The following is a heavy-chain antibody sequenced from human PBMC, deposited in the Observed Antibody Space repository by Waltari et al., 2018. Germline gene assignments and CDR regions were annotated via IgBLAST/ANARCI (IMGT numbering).Heavy chain of an antibody. CDR1: GFTFSSYW. J-gene: IGHJ3*02. CDR3: TRGNVPLTGDEAFDI. D-gene: IGHD7-27*01. Sequence: EVQLVESGGGLVQPGVSLRLSCAASGFTFSSYWMHWVRQAPGQGPVWVSRINSDGGTTNYEDSVKGRVTISRDKAKNKLFLQMNRLRAEDTAVYYCTRGNVPLTGDEAFDIWGQGTMVTVSS. V-gene: IGHV3-74*01. CDR2: INSDGGTT.